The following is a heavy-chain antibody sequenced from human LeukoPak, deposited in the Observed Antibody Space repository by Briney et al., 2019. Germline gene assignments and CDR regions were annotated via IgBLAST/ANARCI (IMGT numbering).Heavy chain of an antibody. D-gene: IGHD1-26*01. Sequence: GESLKISCKGSEYRFNSYWISWVRQMPGKGLEWMGRIDPSDSYTNYSPSFQGHVTISADKSISTVYLQMNSLKTEDTAVYYCARAVSGTYWVFWFWGQGTLVTVSS. CDR3: ARAVSGTYWVFWF. V-gene: IGHV5-10-1*01. CDR2: IDPSDSYT. J-gene: IGHJ4*02. CDR1: EYRFNSYW.